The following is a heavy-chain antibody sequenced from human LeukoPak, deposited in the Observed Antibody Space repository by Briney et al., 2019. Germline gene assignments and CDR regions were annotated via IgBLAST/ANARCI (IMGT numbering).Heavy chain of an antibody. V-gene: IGHV3-33*06. J-gene: IGHJ6*03. D-gene: IGHD3-3*01. CDR2: IWYDGSNE. CDR3: AKNVLRYDFWSGAYMDV. Sequence: GGSLRLSCEGSGFAFSHYAIHWVRQSPGKGLEWVAVIWYDGSNEYYLDSVKGRLTISRGNSKNTVYLQIHSLTAEDTAVYYCAKNVLRYDFWSGAYMDVWGKGTTVIVSS. CDR1: GFAFSHYA.